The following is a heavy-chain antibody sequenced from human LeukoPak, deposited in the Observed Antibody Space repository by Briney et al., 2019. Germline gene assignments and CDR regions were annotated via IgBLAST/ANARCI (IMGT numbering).Heavy chain of an antibody. Sequence: GGSLRLSCAASGFTFSSYGMHWVRQAPGKGLEWVAFIRYDGSNKYYADSVKGRFTISRDNSKNTLYLQMSSLRAEDTAVYYSATVTIEGVDYWGQGTLVTVSS. D-gene: IGHD4-17*01. CDR1: GFTFSSYG. CDR2: IRYDGSNK. J-gene: IGHJ4*02. V-gene: IGHV3-30*02. CDR3: ATVTIEGVDY.